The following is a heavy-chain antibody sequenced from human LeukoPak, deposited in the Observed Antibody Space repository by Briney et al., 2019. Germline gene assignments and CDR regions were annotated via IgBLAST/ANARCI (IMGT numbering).Heavy chain of an antibody. D-gene: IGHD2-2*01. J-gene: IGHJ2*01. V-gene: IGHV4-39*01. Sequence: ASETLSLTCSVSGGSITSSSHYWGWIRQSPEKGLEWIGSIYYSGSTYYDPSLKSRVTISIDTSRSQFSLKLNSVTAADTAIFYCARHVAYCSDTRCYPAWYFDLWGRGTLVTVSS. CDR2: IYYSGST. CDR3: ARHVAYCSDTRCYPAWYFDL. CDR1: GGSITSSSHY.